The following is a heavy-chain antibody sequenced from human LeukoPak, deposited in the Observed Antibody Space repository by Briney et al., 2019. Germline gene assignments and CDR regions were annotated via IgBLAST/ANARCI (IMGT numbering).Heavy chain of an antibody. J-gene: IGHJ4*02. D-gene: IGHD4-17*01. Sequence: ASVKVSCKASRGTFSSYAISWVRQAPGQGLEWMGGIIPFFGTANYAKKFQGRVTITADESTSTAYMELSSLRSEDTAVYYCARAQGDYEPYYFDYWGQGTLVTVSS. V-gene: IGHV1-69*13. CDR2: IIPFFGTA. CDR3: ARAQGDYEPYYFDY. CDR1: RGTFSSYA.